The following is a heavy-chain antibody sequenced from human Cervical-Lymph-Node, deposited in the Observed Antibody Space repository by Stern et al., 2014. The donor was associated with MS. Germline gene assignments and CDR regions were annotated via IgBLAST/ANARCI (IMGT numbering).Heavy chain of an antibody. D-gene: IGHD6-19*01. Sequence: QVQLQQWGAGLLKPSETLSLTCAVYGGSFSGYYWRWIRQPPGKGLEWIGEITHSGSTNYNPSLKSRVTISVDTSKNQFSLKLSSVTAADTAVYYCASGRFQPSLQYSSGWYAGGYWGQGTLVTVSS. CDR3: ASGRFQPSLQYSSGWYAGGY. J-gene: IGHJ4*02. V-gene: IGHV4-34*01. CDR1: GGSFSGYY. CDR2: ITHSGST.